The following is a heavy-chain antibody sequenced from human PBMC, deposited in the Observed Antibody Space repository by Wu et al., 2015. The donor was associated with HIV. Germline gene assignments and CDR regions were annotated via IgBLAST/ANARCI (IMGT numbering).Heavy chain of an antibody. CDR1: GATFTSYA. Sequence: QVQLLQSGAEVKNPGSSVRVSCKASGATFTSYALSWVRQAPGQGLEWMGIINPSGGSTDYIQKFQGRVTMTRDTSTSTVYMKLSGLTSEDTAVYFCTRGPDFDYWGQGTLVTVSS. CDR3: TRGPDFDY. V-gene: IGHV1-46*01. J-gene: IGHJ4*02. CDR2: INPSGGST.